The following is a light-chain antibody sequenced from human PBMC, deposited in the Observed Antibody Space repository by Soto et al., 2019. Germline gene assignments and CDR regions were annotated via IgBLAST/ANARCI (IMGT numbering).Light chain of an antibody. V-gene: IGLV2-14*03. J-gene: IGLJ2*01. CDR1: SSDIGAFTS. CDR2: DII. Sequence: QSVLTQPASVSGSPGQSITISCTGTSSDIGAFTSVSWYQQHPGKAPKLIIYDIIHWPSGVSDRFSGSKSVNTASLTVSGLQPEDEANYYCSSYSRTTTLVVFGGGTKLTVL. CDR3: SSYSRTTTLVV.